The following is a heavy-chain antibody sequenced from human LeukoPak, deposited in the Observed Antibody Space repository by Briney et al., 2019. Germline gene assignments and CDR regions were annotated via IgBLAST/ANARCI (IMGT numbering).Heavy chain of an antibody. CDR2: INYSGSS. D-gene: IGHD2-2*01. Sequence: PSETLSLTCTVSGGSISTYYWSWIRQPPGKGLEWIGYINYSGSSNYNPSLKSRVTISVDTFKNQFSLKLSSVTAADTAVYYCARWGGYCTSTTCLRWLDPWGQGTLVTISS. J-gene: IGHJ5*02. CDR1: GGSISTYY. CDR3: ARWGGYCTSTTCLRWLDP. V-gene: IGHV4-59*01.